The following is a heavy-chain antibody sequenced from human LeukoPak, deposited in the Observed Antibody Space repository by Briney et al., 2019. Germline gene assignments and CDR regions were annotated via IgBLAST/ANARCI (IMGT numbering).Heavy chain of an antibody. CDR1: GGTFSSYA. Sequence: ASVKVSCKASGGTFSSYAISWVRQAPGQGLEWMGGIIPIFGTANYAQKFQGRVTITADESTSTAYMELSSLRSEDTAVYYCAREEEAIGGSFDYWGQGTLVTVSS. CDR3: AREEEAIGGSFDY. D-gene: IGHD2-15*01. CDR2: IIPIFGTA. J-gene: IGHJ4*02. V-gene: IGHV1-69*13.